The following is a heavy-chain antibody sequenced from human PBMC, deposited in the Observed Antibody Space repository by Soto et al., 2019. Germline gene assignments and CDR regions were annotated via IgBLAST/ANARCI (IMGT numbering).Heavy chain of an antibody. J-gene: IGHJ4*02. CDR1: GGSISSYY. CDR2: IYYSGST. D-gene: IGHD3-9*01. Sequence: KPSETLSLTFTVSGGSISSYYWSWIRQPPGKGLEWIGYIYYSGSTNYNPSLKSRVTISVDTSKNQFSLKLSSVTAADTAVYYCARVPAIRCFGVTFDYWGQGTLVTVS. CDR3: ARVPAIRCFGVTFDY. V-gene: IGHV4-59*01.